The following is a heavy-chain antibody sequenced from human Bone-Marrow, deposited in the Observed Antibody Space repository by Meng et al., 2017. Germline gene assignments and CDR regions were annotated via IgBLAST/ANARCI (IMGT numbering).Heavy chain of an antibody. CDR2: ISGSGGST. V-gene: IGHV3-23*01. Sequence: GESLKISCAASGFTFSSYAMSWVRQAPGEGLEWVSAISGSGGSTYYADSVKGRFTISRDNSKNTLYLQMNSLRAEDTSVYYGAKDLGRGRFGESPPDWGQGTLVTVSS. CDR3: AKDLGRGRFGESPPD. J-gene: IGHJ4*01. D-gene: IGHD3-10*01. CDR1: GFTFSSYA.